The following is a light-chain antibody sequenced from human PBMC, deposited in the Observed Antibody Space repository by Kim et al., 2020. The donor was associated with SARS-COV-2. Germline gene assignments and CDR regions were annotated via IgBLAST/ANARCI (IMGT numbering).Light chain of an antibody. CDR1: QSVSSN. V-gene: IGKV3-15*01. Sequence: SPRERATLSCRASQSVSSNIAWYQQKPGQAPRLLIYDAYNRATGVPARFSGSGSGTEFTLTISSLQSEDSAGYHCQQYNKWFALSFGGGTKVDIK. CDR3: QQYNKWFALS. CDR2: DAY. J-gene: IGKJ4*01.